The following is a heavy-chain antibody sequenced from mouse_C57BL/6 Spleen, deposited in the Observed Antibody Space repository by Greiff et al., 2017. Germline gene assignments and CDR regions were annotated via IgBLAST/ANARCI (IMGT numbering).Heavy chain of an antibody. CDR1: GYTFTGYW. CDR3: ARSSFITTVVATNYYAMDY. V-gene: IGHV1-9*01. Sequence: VQVVESGAELMKPGASVKLSCKATGYTFTGYWIEWVKQRPGHGLEWIGEILPGSGSTNYNEKFKGKATFTADTSSNTAYMQLSSLTTEDSAIYYCARSSFITTVVATNYYAMDYWGQGTSVTVSS. D-gene: IGHD1-1*01. CDR2: ILPGSGST. J-gene: IGHJ4*01.